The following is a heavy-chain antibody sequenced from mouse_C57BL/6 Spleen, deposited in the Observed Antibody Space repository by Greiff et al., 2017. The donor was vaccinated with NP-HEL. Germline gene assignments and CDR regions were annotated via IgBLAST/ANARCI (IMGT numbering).Heavy chain of an antibody. Sequence: QVHVKQPGAELVMPGASVKLSCKASGYTFTSYWMHWVKQRPGQGLEWIGEIDPSDSYTNYNQKFKGKSTLTVDKSSSTAYMQLSSLTSEDSAVYYCARDLTTVVGFDYWGKGTTLTVSS. J-gene: IGHJ2*01. V-gene: IGHV1-69*01. CDR2: IDPSDSYT. CDR1: GYTFTSYW. D-gene: IGHD1-1*01. CDR3: ARDLTTVVGFDY.